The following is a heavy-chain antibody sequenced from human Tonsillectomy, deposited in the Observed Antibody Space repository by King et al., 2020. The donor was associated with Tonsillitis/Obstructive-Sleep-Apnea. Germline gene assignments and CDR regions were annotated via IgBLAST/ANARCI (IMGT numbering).Heavy chain of an antibody. CDR2: INHSGST. CDR1: GGSFSGSY. J-gene: IGHJ6*03. V-gene: IGHV4-34*01. CDR3: ARGDIVVVVAARDYYYYMDV. D-gene: IGHD2-15*01. Sequence: VQLQQWGAGLLKPSETLSLTCAVYGGSFSGSYWSWIRQSPGKGLEWIGEINHSGSTNYNPSLKSRVTISVDTSKNQFSLKLSSVTAADTAVYYCARGDIVVVVAARDYYYYMDVWGTGTTVTVSS.